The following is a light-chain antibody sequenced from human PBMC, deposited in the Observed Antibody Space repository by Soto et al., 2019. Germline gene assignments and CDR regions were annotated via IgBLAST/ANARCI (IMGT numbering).Light chain of an antibody. CDR3: QQYNSYSRT. CDR2: DAS. V-gene: IGKV1-5*01. J-gene: IGKJ1*01. Sequence: DIQMTQSPSTLSASVGDRVTITCRASQSISSWLAWYQQKPGKAPKLLIYDASSLESGVPSRFSGSGSGTEFTLTISSLQPDVFATYYCQQYNSYSRTCGQGTKVEIK. CDR1: QSISSW.